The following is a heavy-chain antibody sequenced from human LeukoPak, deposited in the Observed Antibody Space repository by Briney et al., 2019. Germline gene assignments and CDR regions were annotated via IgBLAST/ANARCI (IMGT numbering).Heavy chain of an antibody. V-gene: IGHV3-21*01. CDR3: ARESPYSSSWYRAAFDI. Sequence: GGSLRLSCAASGFTFSSYSMNWVRQAPGKGLEWVSSISSSSYIYYADSVKGRFTISRDNAKNSLYLQINSLRAEDTAVYYCARESPYSSSWYRAAFDIWGQGTMVTVSS. J-gene: IGHJ3*02. CDR2: ISSSSYI. CDR1: GFTFSSYS. D-gene: IGHD6-13*01.